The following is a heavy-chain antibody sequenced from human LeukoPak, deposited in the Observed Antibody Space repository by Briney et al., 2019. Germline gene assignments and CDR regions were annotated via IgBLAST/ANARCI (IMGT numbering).Heavy chain of an antibody. Sequence: GGSLRLSCAASGFTFGDYAMHWVRHAPGKGLEWVSLISWDGSSTYYGDSVKGRFTISRDNSKNTLYLQMNSLRAEDTAVYYCAKSAYSSNYNWFDPWGQGTLVTVSS. CDR1: GFTFGDYA. CDR3: AKSAYSSNYNWFDP. CDR2: ISWDGSST. D-gene: IGHD6-13*01. V-gene: IGHV3-43D*03. J-gene: IGHJ5*02.